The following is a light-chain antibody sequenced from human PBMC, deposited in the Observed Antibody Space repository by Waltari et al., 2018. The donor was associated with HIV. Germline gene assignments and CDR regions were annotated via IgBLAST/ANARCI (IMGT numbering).Light chain of an antibody. V-gene: IGLV2-14*03. Sequence: QSALTQPASFSGAPGQSITIPCTGSSRDVGLYTFVSWYRQSAGKAPQLFLFGFTTRPAGISNRFSGSMSGNTAFLTISGLLPEDEADYFCSSYTASHTLLFGGGTRVTVL. CDR2: GFT. CDR3: SSYTASHTLL. J-gene: IGLJ2*01. CDR1: SRDVGLYTF.